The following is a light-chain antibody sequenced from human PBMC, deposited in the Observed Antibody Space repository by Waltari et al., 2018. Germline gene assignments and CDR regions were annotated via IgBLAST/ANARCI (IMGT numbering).Light chain of an antibody. Sequence: DIQMTQSPSTLSASVGDRVTITCRASQSISNWLVWYQQKPGKAPKLLIYKASTFETGVPSRFSGSGSGTEFTLTISNLQPDDFATYYCQQYNYYWTFGQGTKVEI. CDR3: QQYNYYWT. J-gene: IGKJ1*01. V-gene: IGKV1-5*03. CDR1: QSISNW. CDR2: KAS.